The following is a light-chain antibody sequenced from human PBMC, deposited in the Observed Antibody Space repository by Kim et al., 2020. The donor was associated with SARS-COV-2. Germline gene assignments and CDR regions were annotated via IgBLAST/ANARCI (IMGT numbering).Light chain of an antibody. V-gene: IGKV1-5*03. CDR1: QIISDS. Sequence: ASVGDRVTITCRASQIISDSLAWFQQKPGKAPEVFIYKASSLESGVPSRFSGSGSGTEFTFTISSLQTDDFATYYCQQYLSYPFTFGGGTKVDIK. J-gene: IGKJ4*01. CDR2: KAS. CDR3: QQYLSYPFT.